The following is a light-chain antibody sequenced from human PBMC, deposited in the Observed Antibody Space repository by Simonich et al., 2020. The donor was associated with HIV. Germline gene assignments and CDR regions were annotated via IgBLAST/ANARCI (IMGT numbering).Light chain of an antibody. CDR3: QQRSNWPPLT. J-gene: IGKJ4*01. V-gene: IGKV3-11*01. CDR2: DAS. CDR1: QSVSSY. Sequence: EIVLTQSPATLSLSPGERATPSCRASQSVSSYLDWYQQKPGQAPRLLIYDASNRATGIPARFSGSGSGTDFTLTISSLEPEDFAVYYCQQRSNWPPLTFGGGTKVEIK.